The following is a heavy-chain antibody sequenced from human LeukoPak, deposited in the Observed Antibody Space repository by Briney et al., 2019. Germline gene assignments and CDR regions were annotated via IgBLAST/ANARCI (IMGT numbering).Heavy chain of an antibody. D-gene: IGHD6-13*01. CDR3: AKRDSAGSGTGKYYFDY. J-gene: IGHJ4*02. Sequence: PGGSLRLSCAASGFTFSGFGMHWVRQAPGKGLEWVAFIQYNGNNKYYANSVKGRFTLSRDNSENTQYLQMNSMRAEDTAIYYCAKRDSAGSGTGKYYFDYWGQGTLVTVSS. CDR1: GFTFSGFG. V-gene: IGHV3-30*02. CDR2: IQYNGNNK.